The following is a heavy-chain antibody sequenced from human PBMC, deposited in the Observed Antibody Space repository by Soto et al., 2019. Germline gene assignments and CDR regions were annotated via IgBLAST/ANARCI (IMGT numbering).Heavy chain of an antibody. J-gene: IGHJ5*02. D-gene: IGHD2-15*01. CDR1: GFSFSSYW. CDR2: INSDGSST. V-gene: IGHV3-74*01. Sequence: EVQLVESGGGLVQPGGSLRLSCAASGFSFSSYWMHWVRQAPGKGLVWVSRINSDGSSTNYADSVKGRFTISRDNAKNTLYLQRNSLRVEDTAVYYCARDPGYCSGGSCSSVWFDPWGQGTLVIVSS. CDR3: ARDPGYCSGGSCSSVWFDP.